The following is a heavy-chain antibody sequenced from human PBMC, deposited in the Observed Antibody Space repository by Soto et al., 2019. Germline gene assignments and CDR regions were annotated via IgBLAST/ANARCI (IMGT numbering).Heavy chain of an antibody. CDR2: ISGRGGST. J-gene: IGHJ3*02. V-gene: IGHV3-23*01. CDR3: AKGGWVGDLNALDI. Sequence: GGSLRLSCAASGFTFSSYAMSWVRQAPGKGLEWVSAISGRGGSTYYADSVKGRFTISRDNSKNTLYLKMNSLRAEDTAVYYGAKGGWVGDLNALDIWGQGTMVTVSS. CDR1: GFTFSSYA. D-gene: IGHD3-16*01.